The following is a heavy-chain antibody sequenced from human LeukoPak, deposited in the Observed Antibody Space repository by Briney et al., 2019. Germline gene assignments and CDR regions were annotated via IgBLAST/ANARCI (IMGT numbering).Heavy chain of an antibody. CDR2: ISSSGSTI. V-gene: IGHV3-48*03. J-gene: IGHJ4*02. CDR1: GFTFSSYE. CDR3: ARANSLGY. D-gene: IGHD2/OR15-2a*01. Sequence: GRSLRLSCAASGFTFSSYEMNWVRQAPGKGLEWVSYISSSGSTIYYADSVKGRFTISRDNAKDSLYLQMNSPRAQDTAVYYCARANSLGYWGQGTLVTVSS.